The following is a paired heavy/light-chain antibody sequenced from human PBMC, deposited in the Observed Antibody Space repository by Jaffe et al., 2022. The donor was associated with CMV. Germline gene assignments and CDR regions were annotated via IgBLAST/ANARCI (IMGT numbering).Light chain of an antibody. J-gene: IGLJ2*01. Sequence: QPVLTQPPSASASLGASVTLTCTLSSGYSNYKVDWYQQRPGKGPRFVMRVGTGGIVGSKGDGIPDRFSVLGSGLNRYLTIKNIQEEDESDYHCGADHGSGSNFVWVFGGGTKLTVL. CDR1: SGYSNYK. CDR2: VGTGGIVG. CDR3: GADHGSGSNFVWV. V-gene: IGLV9-49*01.
Heavy chain of an antibody. V-gene: IGHV3-11*06. CDR2: ISSSSSYT. CDR3: ARVVRITGTTSYYYYYYMDV. J-gene: IGHJ6*03. Sequence: QVQLVESGGGLVKPGGSLRLSCAASGFTFSDYYMSWIRQAPGKGLEWVSYISSSSSYTNYADSVKGRFTISRDNAKNSLYLQMNSLRAEDTAVYYCARVVRITGTTSYYYYYYMDVWGKGTTVTVSS. CDR1: GFTFSDYY. D-gene: IGHD1-7*01.